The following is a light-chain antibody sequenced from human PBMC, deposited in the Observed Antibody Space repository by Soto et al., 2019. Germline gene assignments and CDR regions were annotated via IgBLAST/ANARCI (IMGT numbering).Light chain of an antibody. V-gene: IGKV3-11*01. Sequence: EIVMTQSPATLSVSPGERATLSCRASQSMSSNLAWYQQRPGQAPRLLIYGASTRATGIPARFSGTGSGTDFNLTINNLEPEDSAVYYCQVRTNWSIAFGRGTRLEIK. CDR3: QVRTNWSIA. CDR1: QSMSSN. J-gene: IGKJ5*01. CDR2: GAS.